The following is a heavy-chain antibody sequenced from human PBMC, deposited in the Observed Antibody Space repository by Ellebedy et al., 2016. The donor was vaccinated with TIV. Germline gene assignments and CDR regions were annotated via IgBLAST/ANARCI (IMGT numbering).Heavy chain of an antibody. CDR1: GFTFSSYD. Sequence: GESLKISCAASGFTFSSYDLNPGRHAPGTGQESVSFLSTSSIYIYYGDSVKGLFTTSRDDAKNSLYLQMNSLRADETAVYKGVRDSDVWGPGTTVT. V-gene: IGHV3-21*01. CDR3: VRDSDV. CDR2: LSTSSIYI. J-gene: IGHJ6*02.